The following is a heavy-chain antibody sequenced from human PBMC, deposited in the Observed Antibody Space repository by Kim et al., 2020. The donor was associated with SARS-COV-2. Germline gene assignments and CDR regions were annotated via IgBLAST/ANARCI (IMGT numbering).Heavy chain of an antibody. V-gene: IGHV3-7*01. Sequence: DSVKGRFTISRDNAKNSLYLQMNSLRAEDTAVYYCAREELSMITFGGVMSWGQGTLVTVSS. D-gene: IGHD3-16*01. CDR3: AREELSMITFGGVMS. J-gene: IGHJ4*02.